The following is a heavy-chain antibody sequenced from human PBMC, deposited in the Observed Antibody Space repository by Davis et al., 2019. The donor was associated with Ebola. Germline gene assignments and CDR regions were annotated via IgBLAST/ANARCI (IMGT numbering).Heavy chain of an antibody. V-gene: IGHV4-39*01. CDR1: GGSISSSSYY. J-gene: IGHJ6*02. Sequence: SETLSLTCTVSGGSISSSSYYWGWIRQPPGKGLEWIGSIYYSGSTYYNPSLKSRVTISVDTSKNQFSLKLSSVTAADTAVYFCARRDSTTASYYYGMDVWGQGTTVTVSS. CDR2: IYYSGST. D-gene: IGHD2/OR15-2a*01. CDR3: ARRDSTTASYYYGMDV.